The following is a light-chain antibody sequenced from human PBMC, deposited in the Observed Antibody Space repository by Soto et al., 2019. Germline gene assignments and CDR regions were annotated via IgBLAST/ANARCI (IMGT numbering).Light chain of an antibody. CDR1: QGISSY. V-gene: IGKV1-9*01. CDR2: AAS. Sequence: DIQLTQSPSFLSASVGDRVTITCRASQGISSYLAWYQQKPGKAPKLLIYAASTLQSGVPSRFSGSGSGTDFTLTIGSLQPEDFATYYCQQLNSYPWTFGQGTKVEIK. J-gene: IGKJ1*01. CDR3: QQLNSYPWT.